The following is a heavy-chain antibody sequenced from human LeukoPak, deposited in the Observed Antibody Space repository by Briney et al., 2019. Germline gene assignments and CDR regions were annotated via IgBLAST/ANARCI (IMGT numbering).Heavy chain of an antibody. V-gene: IGHV3-48*01. CDR2: ITSSSTTI. D-gene: IGHD3-16*02. Sequence: GGSLRLSCAASGFTFSSDAMNWVRQAPGKGLEWVSYITSSSTTIYYADSVKGRFAISRDNAKNSLYLQMNSLRADDTAVYYCARGPTTLGLRLGELSLRADYWGQGALVTVSS. CDR1: GFTFSSDA. CDR3: ARGPTTLGLRLGELSLRADY. J-gene: IGHJ4*02.